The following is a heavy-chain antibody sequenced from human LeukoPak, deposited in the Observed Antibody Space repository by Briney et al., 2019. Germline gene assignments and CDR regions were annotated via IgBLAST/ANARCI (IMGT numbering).Heavy chain of an antibody. J-gene: IGHJ1*01. D-gene: IGHD2-21*02. V-gene: IGHV3-30*18. CDR1: GFTFSSYS. CDR2: ISYDGSNK. Sequence: GGSLRLSCAASGFTFSSYSMHWVRQAPGKGLEWVAVISYDGSNKYYADSVKGRFTISRDNSKNTLYLQMNSLRAEDTAVYYCAKAGSYCGGDCYSEYFQHWGQGTLVTVSS. CDR3: AKAGSYCGGDCYSEYFQH.